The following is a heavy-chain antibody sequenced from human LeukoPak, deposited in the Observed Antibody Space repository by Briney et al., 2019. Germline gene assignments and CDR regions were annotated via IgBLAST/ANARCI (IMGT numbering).Heavy chain of an antibody. V-gene: IGHV3-49*03. CDR3: TRGFIAVAGTTYYFDY. J-gene: IGHJ4*02. D-gene: IGHD6-19*01. CDR1: GFTFGDYA. Sequence: PGRSLRLSCTASGFTFGDYAMSWFRQAPGKGLEWVGFIRSKAYGGTTEYAASVKGRFTISRDDSKSIAYLQMNSLKTEDTAVYYCTRGFIAVAGTTYYFDYWGQGTLVTVSS. CDR2: IRSKAYGGTT.